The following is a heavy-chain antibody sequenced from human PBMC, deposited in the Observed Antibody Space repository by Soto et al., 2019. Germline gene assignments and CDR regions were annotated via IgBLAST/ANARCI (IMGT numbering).Heavy chain of an antibody. CDR3: ARESEDLTSNFDY. V-gene: IGHV3-21*06. CDR1: GFTFSRYS. Sequence: GGSLRLSCAASGFTFSRYSMNWVRQAPGKGLEWVSSISSTTNYIYYGDSMKGRFTISRDNAKNSLYLEMNSLRAEDTAVYYCARESEDLTSNFDYWGQGTLVSVSS. J-gene: IGHJ4*02. CDR2: ISSTTNYI.